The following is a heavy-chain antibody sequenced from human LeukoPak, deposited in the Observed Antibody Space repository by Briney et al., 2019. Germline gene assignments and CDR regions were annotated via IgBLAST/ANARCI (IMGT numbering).Heavy chain of an antibody. CDR3: AKAGITIFGVVIPTSVDY. Sequence: GGSLRLSCAASGFTFSSYAMSWVRQAPGKGLEWVSAISGSGGSTYYADSVKGRFTISRDNSKNTLYLQMNSLRAEDTAVYYCAKAGITIFGVVIPTSVDYWGQGTLVTVSS. CDR1: GFTFSSYA. D-gene: IGHD3-3*01. V-gene: IGHV3-23*01. CDR2: ISGSGGST. J-gene: IGHJ4*02.